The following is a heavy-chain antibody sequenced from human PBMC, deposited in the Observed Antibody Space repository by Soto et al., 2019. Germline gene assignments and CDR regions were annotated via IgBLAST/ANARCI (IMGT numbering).Heavy chain of an antibody. CDR3: ARDVDYYYSSGYQDYFDN. Sequence: SETLSLTCTVSGGSVSSGSYYWSWIRQPPGKGLEWIGYIYYSGSTNYNPSLKSRVTISVDTSKNQFSLKLSSVTAADTAVYYCARDVDYYYSSGYQDYFDNWGQETMVTVAS. D-gene: IGHD3-22*01. CDR1: GGSVSSGSYY. V-gene: IGHV4-61*01. J-gene: IGHJ4*02. CDR2: IYYSGST.